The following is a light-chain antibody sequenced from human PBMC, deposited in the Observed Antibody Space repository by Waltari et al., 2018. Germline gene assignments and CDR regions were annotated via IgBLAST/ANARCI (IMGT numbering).Light chain of an antibody. CDR2: AVS. J-gene: IGLJ2*01. CDR3: SSYTSSSTLVV. Sequence: QSALTQPASVSGSPGQSITISCTGTSSDVGGYNYVSWYQQHPGKAPKLMIYAVSNRPSGVSYRYSGSKAGNTASLTISWLQAEDEADYYCSSYTSSSTLVVFGGGTKLTVL. V-gene: IGLV2-14*03. CDR1: SSDVGGYNY.